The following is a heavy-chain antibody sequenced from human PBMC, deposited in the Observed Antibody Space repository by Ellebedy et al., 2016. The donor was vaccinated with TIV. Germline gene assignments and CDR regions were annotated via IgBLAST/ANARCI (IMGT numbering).Heavy chain of an antibody. CDR2: FRSKAYGGTT. Sequence: GGSLRLSCTASGFTFGDHAMSWVRQAPGKGLEWVGFFRSKAYGGTTEYAASVKGRFTISRDESQSIAFLQMNSLKTEDTAVYYCTSDTFYYGSGSYYNPDGMDVWGQGTTVTVSS. J-gene: IGHJ6*02. CDR3: TSDTFYYGSGSYYNPDGMDV. CDR1: GFTFGDHA. V-gene: IGHV3-49*04. D-gene: IGHD3-10*01.